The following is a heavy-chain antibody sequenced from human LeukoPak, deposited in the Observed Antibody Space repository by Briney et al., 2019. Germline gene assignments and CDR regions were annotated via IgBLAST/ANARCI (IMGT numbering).Heavy chain of an antibody. D-gene: IGHD3-9*01. CDR1: GFSFGSYA. V-gene: IGHV3-23*01. CDR3: ARDGQPSVKGLRYFDWLSHTIYYYYGMDV. J-gene: IGHJ6*02. Sequence: GGSLRLSCATSGFSFGSYAMSWVRQAPGKGLEWVSSISGSGMLTYYADSVKGRFTISRDNSKNTLYLQMNSLRAEDTAVYYCARDGQPSVKGLRYFDWLSHTIYYYYGMDVWGQGTTVTVSS. CDR2: ISGSGMLT.